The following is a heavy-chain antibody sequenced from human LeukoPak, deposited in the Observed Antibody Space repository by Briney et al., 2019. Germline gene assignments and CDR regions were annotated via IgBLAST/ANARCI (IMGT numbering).Heavy chain of an antibody. V-gene: IGHV3-23*01. CDR1: AFTFSTYA. CDR3: AKYYSSGYYSSFDY. Sequence: PGGSLRLSYAASAFTFSTYAMSWVRQAPGKGLEWVSSISGSGGSIYYADSVKGRFTISRDNSKNTLYLQMNSLRAEDTAVYSCAKYYSSGYYSSFDYWGQGTLVTVSS. CDR2: ISGSGGSI. J-gene: IGHJ4*02. D-gene: IGHD3-22*01.